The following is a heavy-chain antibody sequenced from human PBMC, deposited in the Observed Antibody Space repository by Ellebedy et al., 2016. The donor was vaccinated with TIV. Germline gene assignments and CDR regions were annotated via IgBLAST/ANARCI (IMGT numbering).Heavy chain of an antibody. CDR2: IYYSGST. Sequence: SETLSLTXTVSGGSVSSGSYYWNWIRQPPGKGLEWIGYIYYSGSTNYNPSLKSRVTISVDTSKTQFSLTLSSVTAADTAVYYCARSGWGLLYDNWGQGTQVTVSS. CDR3: ARSGWGLLYDN. J-gene: IGHJ4*02. V-gene: IGHV4-61*01. CDR1: GGSVSSGSYY. D-gene: IGHD2-21*02.